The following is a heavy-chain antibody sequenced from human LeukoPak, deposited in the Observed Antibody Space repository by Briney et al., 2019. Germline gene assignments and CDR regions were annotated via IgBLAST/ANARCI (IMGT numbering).Heavy chain of an antibody. D-gene: IGHD2-2*01. CDR3: ARAYCSTTACHAFDI. Sequence: GGSLRLSCAASGFTFTSYAMHWVRQAPGKGLERLSVISYDSSNKYYADSVRGRFTISRDNSKNTLYLQMNSLRAEDTAVYTCARAYCSTTACHAFDIWGQGTVVAVSS. V-gene: IGHV3-30*04. J-gene: IGHJ3*02. CDR1: GFTFTSYA. CDR2: ISYDSSNK.